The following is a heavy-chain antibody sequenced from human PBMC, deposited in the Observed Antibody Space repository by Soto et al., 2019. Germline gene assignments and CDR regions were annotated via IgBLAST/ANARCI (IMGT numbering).Heavy chain of an antibody. CDR3: ARGSTIGYCSGGSCYSNWFDP. CDR1: GGSFSGYY. J-gene: IGHJ5*02. Sequence: QVQLQQWGAGLLKPSETLSLTCAVYGGSFSGYYWSWIRQPPGKGLEWIGEINHSGSTNYNPSLQSRVTISVDTSKNQFSLKLSSVTAADTAVYYCARGSTIGYCSGGSCYSNWFDPWGQGTLVTVSS. D-gene: IGHD2-15*01. V-gene: IGHV4-34*01. CDR2: INHSGST.